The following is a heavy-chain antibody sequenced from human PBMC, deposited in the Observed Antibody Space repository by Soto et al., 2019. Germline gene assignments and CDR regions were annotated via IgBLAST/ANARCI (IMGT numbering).Heavy chain of an antibody. CDR3: ARDGEQWLVRRGAALDFDY. CDR2: IWYDGSNK. CDR1: GFTFSSYG. V-gene: IGHV3-33*01. D-gene: IGHD6-19*01. Sequence: QVQLVESGGGVVQPGRSLRLSCAASGFTFSSYGMHWVRQAPGKGLEWVAVIWYDGSNKYYADSVKGRLTISRDNSKNTLYLQMNSLRAEDTAVYYCARDGEQWLVRRGAALDFDYWGQGTLVTVSS. J-gene: IGHJ4*02.